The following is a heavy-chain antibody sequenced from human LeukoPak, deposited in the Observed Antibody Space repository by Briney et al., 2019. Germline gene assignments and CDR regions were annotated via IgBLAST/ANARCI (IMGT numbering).Heavy chain of an antibody. CDR2: FSWNSGSI. D-gene: IGHD1-26*01. Sequence: PGGSLRLSCTASGFTFDDYAMHWVRQAPGKGLEWVSGFSWNSGSIGYADSVKGRFTISRDNAKNSLYLQMNSLRAEDTALYYCAKDHFGSPYYFDYWGQGTLVTVSS. V-gene: IGHV3-9*01. CDR3: AKDHFGSPYYFDY. J-gene: IGHJ4*02. CDR1: GFTFDDYA.